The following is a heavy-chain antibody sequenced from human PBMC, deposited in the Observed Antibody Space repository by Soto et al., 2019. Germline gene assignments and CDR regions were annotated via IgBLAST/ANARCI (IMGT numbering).Heavy chain of an antibody. V-gene: IGHV1-46*01. Sequence: ASVKVSCKTSGYTFTNYYIHWVRQAPGQGLEWMGVINPSGISTTYAQKFQGRVTMTRDTFTSTVYMGLSSLRPEDTAVYFCARVPVSYRAPCSGGSCYLFDYWGQGTLVTVSS. CDR2: INPSGIST. CDR1: GYTFTNYY. J-gene: IGHJ4*02. CDR3: ARVPVSYRAPCSGGSCYLFDY. D-gene: IGHD2-15*01.